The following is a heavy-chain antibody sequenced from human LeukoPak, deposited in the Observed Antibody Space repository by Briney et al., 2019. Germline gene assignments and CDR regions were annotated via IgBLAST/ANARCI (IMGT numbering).Heavy chain of an antibody. V-gene: IGHV4-59*01. CDR2: IYYSGST. D-gene: IGHD3-22*01. CDR1: GGSISSYY. Sequence: SETLSLTCTVSGGSISSYYWSWLRQPPGKGLEWIGYIYYSGSTNYNPSLKSRVTISVDTSKNQFSLKLSSVTAADTAVYYCARDGGGIFWAGNSSGQDAFDIWGQGTMVTVSS. CDR3: ARDGGGIFWAGNSSGQDAFDI. J-gene: IGHJ3*02.